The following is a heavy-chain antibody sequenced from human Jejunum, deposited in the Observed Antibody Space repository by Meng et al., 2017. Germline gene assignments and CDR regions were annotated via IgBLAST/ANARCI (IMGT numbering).Heavy chain of an antibody. Sequence: QVQLQESRPVRVEPSQPLSLTCAVSGGSIRSVYWWTWVRQSPGKGLEWIGEIYHSGSTNYNPSLKSRVTISVDKSKNQFSLKRTSVTAAETAVYYCARGGYYSFDYWGQGPLVTVSS. D-gene: IGHD5-18*01. CDR3: ARGGYYSFDY. V-gene: IGHV4-4*02. CDR1: GGSIRSVYW. J-gene: IGHJ4*02. CDR2: IYHSGST.